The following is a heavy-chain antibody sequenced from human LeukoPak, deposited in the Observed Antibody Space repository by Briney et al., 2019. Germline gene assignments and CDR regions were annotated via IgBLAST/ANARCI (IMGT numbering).Heavy chain of an antibody. D-gene: IGHD1-1*01. V-gene: IGHV1-18*01. CDR1: GYTFTSYG. CDR3: ARQKYNPPLYGMDV. Sequence: GASVKVSCKASGYTFTSYGISWVRQAPGQGLEWMGWISAYNGNTNYAQKLQGRVTMTTDTSTSTAYMELRSLRSDDTAVYYCARQKYNPPLYGMDVWGQGTTVTVSS. J-gene: IGHJ6*02. CDR2: ISAYNGNT.